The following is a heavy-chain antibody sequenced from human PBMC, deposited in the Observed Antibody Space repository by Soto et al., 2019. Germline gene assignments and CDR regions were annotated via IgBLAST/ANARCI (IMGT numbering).Heavy chain of an antibody. D-gene: IGHD2-15*01. J-gene: IGHJ4*02. V-gene: IGHV1-2*02. CDR1: GYTFTGYY. Sequence: ASVKVSCKASGYTFTGYYMHWVRQAPGQGLEWMGWINPNSGGTNYAQKLQGRVTMTRDPSISTAYMELSRLRSDDTAVYYRARDIDMDIVVEVAATAPGYWGQGTLVTVSS. CDR2: INPNSGGT. CDR3: ARDIDMDIVVEVAATAPGY.